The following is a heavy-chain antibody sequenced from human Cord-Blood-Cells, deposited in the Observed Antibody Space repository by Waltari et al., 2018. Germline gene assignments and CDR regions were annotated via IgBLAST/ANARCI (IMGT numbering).Heavy chain of an antibody. D-gene: IGHD6-6*01. CDR2: IIPILGIA. Sequence: QVQLVQSGAEVKKPGSSVKVSCTASGGTFSSYAISCVRQAPGQGLEWMGRIIPILGIANYAQKFQGRVTITADKSTSTAYMELSSLRSEDTAVYYCARSDDSSSYYFDYWGQGTLVTVSS. CDR1: GGTFSSYA. V-gene: IGHV1-69*09. CDR3: ARSDDSSSYYFDY. J-gene: IGHJ4*02.